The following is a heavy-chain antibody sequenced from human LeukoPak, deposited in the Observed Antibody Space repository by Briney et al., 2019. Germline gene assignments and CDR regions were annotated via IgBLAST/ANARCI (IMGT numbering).Heavy chain of an antibody. CDR1: GFTFSSYW. D-gene: IGHD6-19*01. CDR3: AREYSSGWVFDY. V-gene: IGHV3-7*01. Sequence: VGSLRLSCAASGFTFSSYWMSWVRQAPGKGLEWVANIKQDGSEKYYVDSVKGRFTISRDIAKNSLYLQMNSLRAEDTAVYYCAREYSSGWVFDYWGQGTLVTVSS. J-gene: IGHJ4*02. CDR2: IKQDGSEK.